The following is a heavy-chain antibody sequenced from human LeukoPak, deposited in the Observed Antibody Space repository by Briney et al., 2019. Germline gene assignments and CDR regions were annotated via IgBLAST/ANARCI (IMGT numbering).Heavy chain of an antibody. CDR2: IYSGGGT. CDR1: GFTVSNNY. J-gene: IGHJ4*02. Sequence: PGGSLRLSCAASGFTVSNNYVSWLRQAPGKGLERVSVIYSGGGTYYADSVKGRFTISRDISKNTVYLQMNSLRGEDTAVYYCARNLGQQVSAWGQGTLVTVSS. CDR3: ARNLGQQVSA. V-gene: IGHV3-53*01. D-gene: IGHD6-13*01.